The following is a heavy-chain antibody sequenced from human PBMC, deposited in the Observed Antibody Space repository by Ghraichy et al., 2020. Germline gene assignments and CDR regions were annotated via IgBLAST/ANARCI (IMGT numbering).Heavy chain of an antibody. Sequence: GGSLRLSCAASGFTFSDYYMSWIRQAPGKGLEWVSYISSSGSTIYYADSVKGRFTISRDNAKNSLYLQMNSLRAEDTAVYYCAREASGIAAAAPWYYYGMDVWGQGTTVTVSS. CDR2: ISSSGSTI. J-gene: IGHJ6*02. CDR1: GFTFSDYY. V-gene: IGHV3-11*01. CDR3: AREASGIAAAAPWYYYGMDV. D-gene: IGHD6-13*01.